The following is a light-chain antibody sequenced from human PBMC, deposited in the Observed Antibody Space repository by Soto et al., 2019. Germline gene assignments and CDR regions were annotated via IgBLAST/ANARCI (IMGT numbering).Light chain of an antibody. CDR2: LGS. Sequence: DIVMTQSPLSLPVTPGEPASISCRSSQSLLSSNGYNYLDWYLQKPGQSPQLLIYLGSNRASGVTDRFSGSGSGTDFTLEISRVEAEDVGIYHCMQALRAPPTFGQGTKVDIK. CDR1: QSLLSSNGYNY. J-gene: IGKJ1*01. V-gene: IGKV2-28*01. CDR3: MQALRAPPT.